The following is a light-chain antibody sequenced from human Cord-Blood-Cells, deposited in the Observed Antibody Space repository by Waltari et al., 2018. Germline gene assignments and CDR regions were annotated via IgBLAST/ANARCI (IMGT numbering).Light chain of an antibody. Sequence: DIHMTQSPSSWSASVEDRDPIPCRASQSISSYLNWYQQKPGKAPKLLIYAASSLQSGVPSRFSGSGSGTDFTLTISSLQPEDFATYYCQQSYSTPIFTFGPGTKVDIK. V-gene: IGKV1-39*01. CDR2: AAS. CDR3: QQSYSTPIFT. J-gene: IGKJ3*01. CDR1: QSISSY.